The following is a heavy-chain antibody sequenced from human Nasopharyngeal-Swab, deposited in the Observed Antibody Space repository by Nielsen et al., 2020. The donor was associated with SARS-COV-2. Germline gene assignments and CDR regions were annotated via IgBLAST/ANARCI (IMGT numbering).Heavy chain of an antibody. V-gene: IGHV4-34*01. CDR1: GGFFRGFY. J-gene: IGHJ4*02. CDR2: INDSGST. CDR3: ARGLRKVPIFPASQYYFYY. D-gene: IGHD3-9*01. Sequence: GSLRLSCAVYGGFFRGFYWSWIRQPPGKGLEWIGEINDSGSTNYNPSLTSRVTISVDTSKSQFSLKLNSVTAADTAVYYCARGLRKVPIFPASQYYFYYWGQGTLVTVSS.